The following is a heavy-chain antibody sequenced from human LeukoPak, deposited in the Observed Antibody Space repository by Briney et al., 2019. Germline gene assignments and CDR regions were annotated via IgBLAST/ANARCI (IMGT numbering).Heavy chain of an antibody. CDR3: ARDSDITMIAESWFDP. V-gene: IGHV3-74*01. D-gene: IGHD3-22*01. CDR1: GFXFSSYW. Sequence: GGSLRLSCAASGFXFSSYWMHWVRQAPGKGLVWVSRINSDGSSTSYADSVKGRFTISRDNAKNTLYLQMNSLRAEDTAAYYCARDSDITMIAESWFDPWGQGTLVTVPS. CDR2: INSDGSST. J-gene: IGHJ5*02.